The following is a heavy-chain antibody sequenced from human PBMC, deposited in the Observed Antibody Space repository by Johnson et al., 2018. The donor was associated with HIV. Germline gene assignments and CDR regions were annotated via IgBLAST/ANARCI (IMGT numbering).Heavy chain of an antibody. Sequence: QVQLVESGGGVVQPGRSLRLSCAASGFTFSSYGMHWVRQAPGKGLEWVAVIWYDGSNKYYADSVKGRFTVSRDNSQNILYLHMNSLRTDDTAMYYCAKESDHFDAVASDIWGQGTMVTVSS. V-gene: IGHV3-33*06. CDR1: GFTFSSYG. CDR3: AKESDHFDAVASDI. D-gene: IGHD1-14*01. CDR2: IWYDGSNK. J-gene: IGHJ3*02.